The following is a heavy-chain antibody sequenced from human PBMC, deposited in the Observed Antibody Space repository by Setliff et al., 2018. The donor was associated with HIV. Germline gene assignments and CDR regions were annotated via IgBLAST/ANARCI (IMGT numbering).Heavy chain of an antibody. J-gene: IGHJ4*02. CDR1: GGSLSSSY. V-gene: IGHV4-34*01. D-gene: IGHD2-21*01. Sequence: SETLSLTCAVYGGSLSSSYWTWIRKAPGKGLEWIGEINHSGTANYHPSLKSRVTMSLDRSKRQFSLKLTSLTAADTAVYYCAGLSDFLDYWGLGTLVTVSS. CDR3: AGLSDFLDY. CDR2: INHSGTA.